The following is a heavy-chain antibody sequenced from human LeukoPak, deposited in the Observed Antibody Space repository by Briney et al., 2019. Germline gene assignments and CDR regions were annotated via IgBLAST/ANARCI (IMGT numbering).Heavy chain of an antibody. CDR1: GYSFTDYY. J-gene: IGHJ5*02. CDR2: INPYNGGT. CDR3: ARADRLHGGPYLIGP. D-gene: IGHD3-16*01. Sequence: ASVKVSCKTSGYSFTDYYMHWVRQAPGQGLEWMGWINPYNGGTSSAQKFQGRVTMTRDTSISTVYMQVSWLTSDDTAIYYCARADRLHGGPYLIGPWGQGTLVIVSS. V-gene: IGHV1-2*02.